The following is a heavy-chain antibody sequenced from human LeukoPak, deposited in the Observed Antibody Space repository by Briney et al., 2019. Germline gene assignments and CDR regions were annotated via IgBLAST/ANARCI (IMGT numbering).Heavy chain of an antibody. CDR3: ARRRSGSYGNFDY. J-gene: IGHJ4*02. Sequence: WVRQAPGKGLEWIGCMYYSGSTYYNPSLKSRVTISIDMSKNQFSLKLSSVTAADTAVYYCARRRSGSYGNFDYWGQGTLVTVSS. V-gene: IGHV4-39*01. CDR2: MYYSGST. D-gene: IGHD1-26*01.